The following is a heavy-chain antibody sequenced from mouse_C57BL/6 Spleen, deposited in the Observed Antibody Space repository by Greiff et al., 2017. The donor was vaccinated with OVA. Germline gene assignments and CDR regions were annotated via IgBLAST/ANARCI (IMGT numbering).Heavy chain of an antibody. CDR2: IYPGDGDT. J-gene: IGHJ2*01. Sequence: VQLQQSGAELVKPGASVKISCKASGYAFSSSWLNWVKQRPGKGLEWIGQIYPGDGDTNYNGKFKGKATLTADKSSSTAYMQLSRLTSEDSAVYFCARYVAYFDYWGQGTTLTVSS. CDR1: GYAFSSSW. CDR3: ARYVAYFDY. V-gene: IGHV1-80*01.